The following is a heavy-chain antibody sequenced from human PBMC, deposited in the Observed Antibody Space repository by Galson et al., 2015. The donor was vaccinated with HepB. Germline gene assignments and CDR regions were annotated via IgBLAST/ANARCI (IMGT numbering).Heavy chain of an antibody. Sequence: SLRLSCAASGFTFSNYAMHWVRQAPGKGLEWVAFISYDGNNEYYVDSVKGRFTISRDNPKNTLYLRMNSLRAEDTALYYCARSTNYYDSSGYPTYYYYAMDVWGQGTTVTVSS. V-gene: IGHV3-30-3*01. CDR1: GFTFSNYA. CDR3: ARSTNYYDSSGYPTYYYYAMDV. D-gene: IGHD3-22*01. CDR2: ISYDGNNE. J-gene: IGHJ6*02.